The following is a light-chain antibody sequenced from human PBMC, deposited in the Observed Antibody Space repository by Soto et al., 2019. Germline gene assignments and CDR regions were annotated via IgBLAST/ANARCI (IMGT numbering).Light chain of an antibody. V-gene: IGKV3-20*01. J-gene: IGKJ1*01. CDR2: GAS. Sequence: IVLTQSPGTLSLSPGERATLSCRASQSVSNSYLAWYQQKPGQAPRLLIYGASSRATGIPDRFSGSGSGTDFALTISRLEPEDFAVYHCQQYGGSPWTFGRGTKVDIK. CDR1: QSVSNSY. CDR3: QQYGGSPWT.